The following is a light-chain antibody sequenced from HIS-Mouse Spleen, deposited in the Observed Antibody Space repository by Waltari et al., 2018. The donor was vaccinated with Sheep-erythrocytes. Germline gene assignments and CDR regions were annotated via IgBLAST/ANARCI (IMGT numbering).Light chain of an antibody. V-gene: IGLV2-23*01. CDR1: SSDGGSYNL. Sequence: QSALTQPASVSGSPGQSITISCTGTSSDGGSYNLVAWYQQHPGKAPKLMIYEGSKRPSGVSNHFSGSKSGNTASLTISGLQAEDEADYYCCSYAGSSTPWVFGGGTKLTVL. CDR2: EGS. J-gene: IGLJ3*02. CDR3: CSYAGSSTPWV.